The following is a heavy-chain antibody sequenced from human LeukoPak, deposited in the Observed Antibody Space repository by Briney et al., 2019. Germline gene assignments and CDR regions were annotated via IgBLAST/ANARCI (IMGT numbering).Heavy chain of an antibody. D-gene: IGHD3-3*01. Sequence: GGSLRLSCAASGFTFSNFWMNWVRQAPGKGLEWLSYISTTGTIYYAESVKGRFSISRDNAKNSLYLQMNSLRPEDTAVYYCARDSLVFGVVTTFDYWGQGTLVTVSS. CDR3: ARDSLVFGVVTTFDY. CDR2: ISTTGTI. V-gene: IGHV3-48*01. CDR1: GFTFSNFW. J-gene: IGHJ4*02.